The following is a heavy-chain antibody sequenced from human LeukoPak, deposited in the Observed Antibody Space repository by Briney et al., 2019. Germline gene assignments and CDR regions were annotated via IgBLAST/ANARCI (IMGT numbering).Heavy chain of an antibody. Sequence: SQTLSLTCAVSGDSVSSNSVTWNWIRQSPSRGLEWLGRTYYRSTWYNDYAVSVRGRITVNPVTSKNQFSLHLNSVTPEDTAVYYCARRLTQYDCFDPWGQGILVTVSS. CDR2: TYYRSTWYN. D-gene: IGHD2-2*01. CDR1: GDSVSSNSVT. J-gene: IGHJ5*02. CDR3: ARRLTQYDCFDP. V-gene: IGHV6-1*01.